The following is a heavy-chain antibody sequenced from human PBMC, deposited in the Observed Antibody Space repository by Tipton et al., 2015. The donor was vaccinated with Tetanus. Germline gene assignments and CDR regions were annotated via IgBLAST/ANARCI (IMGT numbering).Heavy chain of an antibody. CDR2: IYPGDSDT. CDR3: ARAHCTDGGCNFDF. V-gene: IGHV5-51*01. D-gene: IGHD2-8*01. CDR1: GYIFNNYW. J-gene: IGHJ4*02. Sequence: QLVQSGGEVKKPGESLKISCKGSGYIFNNYWIGWVRQKPGKGLGWMGIIYPGDSDTRYSPSFQGQVTISGDKSINTAYLQWSSLKASDTSMFYCARAHCTDGGCNFDFWGQGALVTVAS.